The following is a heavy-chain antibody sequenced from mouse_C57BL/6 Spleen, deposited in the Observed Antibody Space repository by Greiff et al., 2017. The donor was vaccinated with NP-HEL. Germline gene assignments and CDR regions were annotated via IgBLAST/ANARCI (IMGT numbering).Heavy chain of an antibody. D-gene: IGHD2-3*01. CDR1: GFSFNTYA. CDR3: VRQSLSSLFDY. J-gene: IGHJ2*01. CDR2: IRSKSNNYAT. V-gene: IGHV10-1*01. Sequence: EVQLVESGGGLVQPKGSLKLSCAASGFSFNTYAMNWVRQAPGKGLEWVARIRSKSNNYATYYAYSVKDRFTISRDDSESMLYLQMNNFNTEDTAVCYCVRQSLSSLFDYWGQGTTLTVSS.